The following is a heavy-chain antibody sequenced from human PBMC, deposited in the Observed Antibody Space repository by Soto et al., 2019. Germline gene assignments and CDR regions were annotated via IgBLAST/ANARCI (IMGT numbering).Heavy chain of an antibody. J-gene: IGHJ6*04. CDR3: ARNKNWNYYYGMEV. CDR1: GYSFTSYW. D-gene: IGHD1-1*01. CDR2: IDPSDSYT. V-gene: IGHV5-10-1*01. Sequence: GESLKISCKGSGYSFTSYWISWVRQMPGKGLEWMGGIDPSDSYTKYSPPFQGTVTISADKSISTAYLQWSSLKASDTAMYYWARNKNWNYYYGMEVWGKGTRVTVP.